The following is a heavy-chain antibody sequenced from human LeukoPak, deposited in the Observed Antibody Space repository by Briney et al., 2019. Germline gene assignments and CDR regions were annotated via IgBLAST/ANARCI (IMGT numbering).Heavy chain of an antibody. J-gene: IGHJ5*02. CDR1: GGTFSSYA. D-gene: IGHD3-3*01. CDR3: ASYDFWSGSTKPFDP. CDR2: IIPIFGTA. V-gene: IGHV1-69*13. Sequence: ASVNVSCKASGGTFSSYAISWVRQAPGQGLEWMGGIIPIFGTANYAQKFQGRVTITADESTSTAYMELSSLRSEDTAVYYCASYDFWSGSTKPFDPWGQGTLVTVSS.